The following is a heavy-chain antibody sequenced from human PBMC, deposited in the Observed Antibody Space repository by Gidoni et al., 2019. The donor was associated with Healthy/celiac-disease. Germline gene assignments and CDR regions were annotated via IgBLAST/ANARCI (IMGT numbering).Heavy chain of an antibody. CDR3: AKDMEMATIRGGMDY. D-gene: IGHD5-12*01. Sequence: EVQLVESGGVVVQPGGSLRLSCAASGFTFDDYTMHWVRQGPGKGLEWVSLISWDGGSTYYADSVKGRFTISRDNSKNSLYLQMNSLRTEDTALYYCAKDMEMATIRGGMDYWGQGTLVTVSS. J-gene: IGHJ4*02. V-gene: IGHV3-43*01. CDR2: ISWDGGST. CDR1: GFTFDDYT.